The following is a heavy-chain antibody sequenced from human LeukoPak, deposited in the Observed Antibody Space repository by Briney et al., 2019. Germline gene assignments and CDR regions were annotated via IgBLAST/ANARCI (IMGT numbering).Heavy chain of an antibody. CDR3: ARGGDIVVAVAANAFDI. V-gene: IGHV3-30-3*01. CDR2: ISYDGSNK. D-gene: IGHD2-15*01. J-gene: IGHJ3*02. Sequence: PGGSLRLSCAASGFTFSSYWMSWVRQAPGKGLEWVAVISYDGSNKYYADSVKGRFTISRDNSKNTLYLQMNSLRAEDTAVYYCARGGDIVVAVAANAFDIWGQGTMVTVSS. CDR1: GFTFSSYW.